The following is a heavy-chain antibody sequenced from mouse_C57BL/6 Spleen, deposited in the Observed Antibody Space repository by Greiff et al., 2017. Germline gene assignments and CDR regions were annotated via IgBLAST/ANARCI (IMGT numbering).Heavy chain of an antibody. D-gene: IGHD1-1*01. CDR2: IWRGGST. V-gene: IGHV2-5*01. CDR1: GFSLTSYG. CDR3: AKKGDGSSSGYFDV. J-gene: IGHJ1*03. Sequence: VQLQQSGPGLVQPSQSLSITCTVSGFSLTSYGVHWVRQSPGKGLEWLGVIWRGGSTDYNAAFMSRLSITKDNSKSQVFFKMNSLQADDTAIYYWAKKGDGSSSGYFDVWGTGTTVTVSS.